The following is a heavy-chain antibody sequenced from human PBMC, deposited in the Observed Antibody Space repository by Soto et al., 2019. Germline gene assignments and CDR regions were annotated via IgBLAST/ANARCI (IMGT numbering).Heavy chain of an antibody. CDR3: ARVLRDYPFYYYYMDV. J-gene: IGHJ6*03. Sequence: SETLSLTCTVSSGSIINNNYLWGLIRQPPGKGLEWIGNIYYSGSTFYNPSLKSRVTIAVDTSKNQFSLILTSVTAADTAVYYCARVLRDYPFYYYYMDVWGKGTTVTVSS. V-gene: IGHV4-39*01. CDR1: SGSIINNNYL. CDR2: IYYSGST. D-gene: IGHD3-10*01.